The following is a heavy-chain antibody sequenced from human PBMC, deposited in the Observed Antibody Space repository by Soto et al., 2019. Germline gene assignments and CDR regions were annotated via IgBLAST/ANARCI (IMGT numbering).Heavy chain of an antibody. D-gene: IGHD4-17*01. CDR3: AWFNDYGDYYFDY. CDR2: IIPILGIA. J-gene: IGHJ4*02. V-gene: IGHV1-69*02. Sequence: ASVKVSCKASGGTFSSYTISWVRQAPGQGLEWMGRIIPILGIANYAQKFQGRVTITADKSTSTAYMELSSLRSEDTAVYYCAWFNDYGDYYFDYWGQGTLVTVSS. CDR1: GGTFSSYT.